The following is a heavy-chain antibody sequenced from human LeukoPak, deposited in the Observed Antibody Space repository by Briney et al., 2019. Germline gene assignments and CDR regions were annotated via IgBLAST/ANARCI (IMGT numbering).Heavy chain of an antibody. CDR3: ARGNYDFWSGTVNWFDP. CDR1: GYTFTSYG. J-gene: IGHJ5*02. CDR2: ISAYNGNT. Sequence: ASVKVSCKASGYTFTSYGISWVRQAPGQGLEWMGWISAYNGNTNYAQKLQGRVTMTTDTSTSTTYMELRSLRSDDTAVYYCARGNYDFWSGTVNWFDPWGQGTLVTVSS. D-gene: IGHD3-3*01. V-gene: IGHV1-18*01.